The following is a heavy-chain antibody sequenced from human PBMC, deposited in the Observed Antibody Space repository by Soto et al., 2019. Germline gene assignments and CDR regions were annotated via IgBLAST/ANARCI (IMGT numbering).Heavy chain of an antibody. Sequence: SETLSLTCTVSGRPISSGDYYWSWIRQPPGSGMEWIGYIYYSGTTSYNPSLKSRVTISVDTSKNQFSLKLSSVTAADTAVYYCARDRWGDSSSWYYYYYGMDVWGQGTTVTV. CDR2: IYYSGTT. CDR1: GRPISSGDYY. D-gene: IGHD6-13*01. J-gene: IGHJ6*02. CDR3: ARDRWGDSSSWYYYYYGMDV. V-gene: IGHV4-30-4*02.